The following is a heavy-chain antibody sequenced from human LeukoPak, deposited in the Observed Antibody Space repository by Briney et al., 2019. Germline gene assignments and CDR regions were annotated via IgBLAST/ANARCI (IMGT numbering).Heavy chain of an antibody. Sequence: GESLKISCKGSGYSFTSYRLSWVRQMPGKGLEWMGRIDPSDSYANYSPSFQGHVTISADKSISTAYLQWSSLKASDTAIYYCARHLSSISSCPNYWGQGTLVTVSS. CDR1: GYSFTSYR. V-gene: IGHV5-10-1*01. CDR3: ARHLSSISSCPNY. J-gene: IGHJ4*02. CDR2: IDPSDSYA. D-gene: IGHD2-2*01.